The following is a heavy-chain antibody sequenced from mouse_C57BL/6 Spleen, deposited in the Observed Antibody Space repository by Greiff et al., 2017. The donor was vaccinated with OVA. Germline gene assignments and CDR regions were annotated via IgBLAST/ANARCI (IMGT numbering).Heavy chain of an antibody. CDR3: ARRGYGSSYEGYFDY. D-gene: IGHD1-1*01. Sequence: VQLQQPGAELVRPGSSVKLSCKASGYTFTSYWMHWVKQRPIQGLEWIGNIDPSDSETHYNQKFKDKATLTVDKSSSTAYMQLSSLTSEDSAVYYCARRGYGSSYEGYFDYWGQGTTLTVSS. CDR2: IDPSDSET. CDR1: GYTFTSYW. V-gene: IGHV1-52*01. J-gene: IGHJ2*01.